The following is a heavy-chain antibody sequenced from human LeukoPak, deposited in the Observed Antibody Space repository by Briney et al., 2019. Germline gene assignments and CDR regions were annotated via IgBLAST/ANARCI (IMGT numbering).Heavy chain of an antibody. J-gene: IGHJ6*02. CDR3: ARDLGTTWDYYYGMDV. CDR1: GGTFSSYA. D-gene: IGHD3-16*01. V-gene: IGHV1-69*04. CDR2: IIPILGIA. Sequence: GASVTVSCKASGGTFSSYAISWVRQAPGQGLEWMGRIIPILGIANYAQKFQGRVTITADKSTSTAYMELSSLRSEDTAVYYCARDLGTTWDYYYGMDVWGQGTTVTVSS.